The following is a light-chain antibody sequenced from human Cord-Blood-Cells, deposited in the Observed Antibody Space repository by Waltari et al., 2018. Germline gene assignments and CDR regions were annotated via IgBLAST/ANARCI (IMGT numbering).Light chain of an antibody. CDR3: MQGIHLMYT. CDR2: EVS. CDR1: QSLLHSDGKTY. V-gene: IGKV2-29*02. J-gene: IGKJ2*01. Sequence: DIVMTQTPLSLSVTPGQPASISCKSSQSLLHSDGKTYLYWYLQKPGQSPQLLIYEVSSPFSGVPDKFRGSGSGTDFTLKISRVEAEDVGVYYCMQGIHLMYTFGQGTKLEIK.